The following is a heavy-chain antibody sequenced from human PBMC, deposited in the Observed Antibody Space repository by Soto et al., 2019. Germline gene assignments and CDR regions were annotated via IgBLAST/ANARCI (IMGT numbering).Heavy chain of an antibody. CDR2: ISAYDGNT. Sequence: ASVKVSCKASGYRFTSYGINWVRQAPGQGLEWLGWISAYDGNTNYAQILQGRVSMTTDTSANTSYMELRSLRADDTAMYYWGRAGYYDSSGSRNYYYYGMSVCGQGTTVTVSS. CDR3: GRAGYYDSSGSRNYYYYGMSV. V-gene: IGHV1-18*01. CDR1: GYRFTSYG. J-gene: IGHJ6*02. D-gene: IGHD3-22*01.